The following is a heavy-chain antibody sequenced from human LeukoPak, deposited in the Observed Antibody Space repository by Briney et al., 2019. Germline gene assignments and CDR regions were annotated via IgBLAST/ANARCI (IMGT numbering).Heavy chain of an antibody. CDR3: ARGGYYDSSGYYREVVY. Sequence: GGSLRLSCAASGFTFSSYSMNWVRQAPGKGLEWVSSISSSSSYIYYADSVKGRFTISRDNAKNSLYLQMNSLRAEDTAVYYCARGGYYDSSGYYREVVYWGQGTLVTVSS. V-gene: IGHV3-21*01. J-gene: IGHJ4*02. CDR2: ISSSSSYI. D-gene: IGHD3-22*01. CDR1: GFTFSSYS.